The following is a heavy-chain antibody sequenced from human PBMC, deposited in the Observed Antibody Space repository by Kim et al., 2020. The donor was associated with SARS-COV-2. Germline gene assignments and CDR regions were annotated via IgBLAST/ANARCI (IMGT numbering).Heavy chain of an antibody. CDR2: IYYSGTT. Sequence: SETLSLTCIVSGGSISNYHWNWIRQSPGKGLEWIGNIYYSGTTNYNPSLKSRVTMSVDTSRNQVSLKLSSVTAADSAVFYCARSGGDYSGSYYYWGQGTLVTVSS. V-gene: IGHV4-59*08. CDR3: ARSGGDYSGSYYY. CDR1: GGSISNYH. D-gene: IGHD1-26*01. J-gene: IGHJ4*02.